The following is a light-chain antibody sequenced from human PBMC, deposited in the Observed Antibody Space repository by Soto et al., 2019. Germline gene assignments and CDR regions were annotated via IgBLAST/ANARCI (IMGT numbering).Light chain of an antibody. CDR2: AAS. Sequence: DIQMTQSPSSLSASVGDRVTITCRASQSISSYLNWYQQKPGKAPKLLIYAASSLQSGVPSRFSGSRSGTDFTLIISSLQPEDFATYYCQQSYSTPQTFGQGTKVEIK. J-gene: IGKJ1*01. CDR3: QQSYSTPQT. V-gene: IGKV1-39*01. CDR1: QSISSY.